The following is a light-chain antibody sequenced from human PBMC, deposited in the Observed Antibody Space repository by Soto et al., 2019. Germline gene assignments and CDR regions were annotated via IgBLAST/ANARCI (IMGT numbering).Light chain of an antibody. CDR1: QSVSTNF. V-gene: IGKV3-20*01. J-gene: IGKJ1*01. CDR2: GAS. Sequence: EIALTQSPGTXSLSPGEGATLSCRASQSVSTNFFAWYQQKPGQAPRLLIYGASTRATGIPDRFSGSGSGTDFTLTISRLEPEDFAVYYCQQYGRTSWTFGQGTKV. CDR3: QQYGRTSWT.